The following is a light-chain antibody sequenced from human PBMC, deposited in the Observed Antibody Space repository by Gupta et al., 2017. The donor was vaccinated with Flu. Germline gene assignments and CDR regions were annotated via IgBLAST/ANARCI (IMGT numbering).Light chain of an antibody. Sequence: IQMTQSPSVLSASVGDRVSMTSRGSRSIAGEISWYQQRPGKAPKLLIRDMSVLESGVPSRFSGGRSGTLFTLSRDGLQPEDCVAYYCQQTFGMPLTCGGGTKV. V-gene: IGKV1-39*01. CDR1: RSIAGE. CDR3: QQTFGMPLT. CDR2: DMS. J-gene: IGKJ4*01.